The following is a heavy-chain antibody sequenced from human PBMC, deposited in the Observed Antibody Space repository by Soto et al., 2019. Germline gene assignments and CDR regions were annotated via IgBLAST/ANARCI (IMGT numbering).Heavy chain of an antibody. D-gene: IGHD3-3*01. V-gene: IGHV1-18*01. CDR2: ISVYNGNT. Sequence: ASVKVSCKASGFTFTSSAMQWVRQARGQRLEWIGWISVYNGNTNYAQKLQDRVTMTRDTSTSTAYMELRSLRSDDTAVYYCARVVTIFGVVIASGGMDVWGQGTTVTVSS. CDR1: GFTFTSSA. CDR3: ARVVTIFGVVIASGGMDV. J-gene: IGHJ6*02.